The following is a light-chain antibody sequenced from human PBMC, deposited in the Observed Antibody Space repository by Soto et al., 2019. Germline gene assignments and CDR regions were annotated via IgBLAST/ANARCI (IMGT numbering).Light chain of an antibody. CDR3: QSYGSSRSGNVV. CDR1: SSNIGAGYD. Sequence: QSVLTQPPSVSGAPGQRVTISCTGSSSNIGAGYDVHWYQQLPGTAPKLLIYGHSNRPSGVPDRFSGSKSGTSASLAITGLQAEDKADYYSQSYGSSRSGNVVFGGGTKLSVL. CDR2: GHS. J-gene: IGLJ2*01. V-gene: IGLV1-40*01.